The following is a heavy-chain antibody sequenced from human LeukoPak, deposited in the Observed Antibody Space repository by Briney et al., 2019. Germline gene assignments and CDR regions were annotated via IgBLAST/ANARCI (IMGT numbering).Heavy chain of an antibody. V-gene: IGHV3-23*01. Sequence: PGGSLRLSCAASGFTFSSYAMSWVRQAPGKGLEWVSAISGSGGSTYYADSVKGRFTISRDNAKNSLYLQMNSLRAEDTAVYYCARDPVVAANLDVWGKGTTVTVSS. CDR3: ARDPVVAANLDV. CDR1: GFTFSSYA. D-gene: IGHD2-15*01. J-gene: IGHJ6*04. CDR2: ISGSGGST.